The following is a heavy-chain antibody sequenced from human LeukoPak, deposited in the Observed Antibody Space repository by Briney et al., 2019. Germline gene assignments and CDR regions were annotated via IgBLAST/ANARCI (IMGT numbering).Heavy chain of an antibody. Sequence: SETLSLTCTVSGGSISSYYWSWIRQPPGKGLEWIGYIYYSGSTNYNPSLKSRVTISVGTSKNQFSLKLSSVTAADTAVYYCARGDLLRNYYYGMDVWGQGTTVTVSS. V-gene: IGHV4-59*01. D-gene: IGHD2-21*01. CDR1: GGSISSYY. J-gene: IGHJ6*02. CDR2: IYYSGST. CDR3: ARGDLLRNYYYGMDV.